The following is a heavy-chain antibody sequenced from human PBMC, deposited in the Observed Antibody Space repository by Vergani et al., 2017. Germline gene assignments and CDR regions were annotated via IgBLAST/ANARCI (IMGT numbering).Heavy chain of an antibody. CDR1: GFIFSTYA. J-gene: IGHJ4*01. Sequence: EVQLLESGGDLLQPGGSLRLSCTASGFIFSTYAMSWVRQGPGKGLEWVSGISASGAPTYYAASVKGRVTISRDNSKNTLYLQMNSLRVEDTAVYYGAGAYGGYDWFDYWGQRTLVTVSS. V-gene: IGHV3-23*01. CDR2: ISASGAPT. D-gene: IGHD1-20*01. CDR3: AGAYGGYDWFDY.